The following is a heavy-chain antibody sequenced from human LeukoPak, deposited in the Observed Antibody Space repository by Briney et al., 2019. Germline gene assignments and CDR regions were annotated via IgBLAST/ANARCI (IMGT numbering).Heavy chain of an antibody. D-gene: IGHD2-15*01. CDR3: ARSADKGSVDY. Sequence: GGSLRLSCAASEFTFSNYWMRWARQAPGEGLEWVANINEDGSEKYYVDSVKGRFTISRDNAKNSLYLQMNSLRAEDTAVYYCARSADKGSVDYWGQGTLVTVSS. CDR2: INEDGSEK. CDR1: EFTFSNYW. V-gene: IGHV3-7*03. J-gene: IGHJ4*02.